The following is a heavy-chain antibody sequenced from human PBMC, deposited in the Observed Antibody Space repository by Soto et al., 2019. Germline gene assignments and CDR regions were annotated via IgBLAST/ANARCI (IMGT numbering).Heavy chain of an antibody. CDR1: GYSFTSYW. D-gene: IGHD6-6*01. Sequence: GESLKISCKGSGYSFTSYWISWVRQMPGKGLEWMGRIDPSDSYTSYSPSFQGHVTISADKSISTAYLQWSSLKASDTAMYYCARQRGAARYYGMDVWGQGTTVTVSS. CDR3: ARQRGAARYYGMDV. V-gene: IGHV5-10-1*01. CDR2: IDPSDSYT. J-gene: IGHJ6*02.